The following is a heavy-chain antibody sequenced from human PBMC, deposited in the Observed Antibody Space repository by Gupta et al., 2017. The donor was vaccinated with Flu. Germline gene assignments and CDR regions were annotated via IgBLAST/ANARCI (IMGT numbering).Heavy chain of an antibody. CDR3: ARGVHALVKDYDFWSGDFDP. CDR2: INPSGGST. V-gene: IGHV1-46*03. Sequence: WVRQAPGQGLEWMGIINPSGGSTSYAQKFQGRVTMTRDTSTSTVYMERTSLRSEDTAVYYCARGVHALVKDYDFWSGDFDPWGQGTLVTVSS. J-gene: IGHJ5*02. D-gene: IGHD3-3*01.